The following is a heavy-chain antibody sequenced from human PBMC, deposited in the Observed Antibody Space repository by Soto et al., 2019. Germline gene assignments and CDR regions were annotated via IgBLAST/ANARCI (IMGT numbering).Heavy chain of an antibody. CDR3: AHVSGGSCCGAFDI. D-gene: IGHD2-15*01. V-gene: IGHV2-5*01. CDR1: GFSLKSSGVG. CDR2: VYWSDEK. J-gene: IGHJ3*02. Sequence: GSGPTLVNPTQTLTLTCTFSGFSLKSSGVGVAWIRQPPGKALEWLALVYWSDEKRYSPSLKNRLTITKDTSKNEVVLTMTNMDPLDTATYYCAHVSGGSCCGAFDIWGQGTMVTVSS.